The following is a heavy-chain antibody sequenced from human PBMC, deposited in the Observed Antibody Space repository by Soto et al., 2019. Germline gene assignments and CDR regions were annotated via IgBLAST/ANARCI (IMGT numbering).Heavy chain of an antibody. V-gene: IGHV3-30*18. CDR1: GFTFSSYG. J-gene: IGHJ4*02. CDR2: ISYDGSNK. Sequence: GGSLRLSCAASGFTFSSYGMHWVRQAPGKGLEWVAVISYDGSNKYYADSVKGRFTISRDNSKNTLYLQMNSLRAEDTAVYYCAKDYYDSSAQGYFDYWGQGTLVTVSS. CDR3: AKDYYDSSAQGYFDY. D-gene: IGHD3-22*01.